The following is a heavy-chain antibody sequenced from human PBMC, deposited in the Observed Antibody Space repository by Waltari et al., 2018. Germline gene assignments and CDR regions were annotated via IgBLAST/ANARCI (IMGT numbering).Heavy chain of an antibody. CDR2: FYAGGGT. CDR1: SDSISTYY. V-gene: IGHV4-4*07. D-gene: IGHD3-22*01. Sequence: QVQLQESGPGLVKPSETLSLTCTVSSDSISTYYWTWIRQSAGKGLEWLGRFYAGGGTKYNPSLNSRVTMSVDTSKNQFSLKLTSVTAADSAVYYCARGTYYYVTSGYSDGNHYYIDVWGKGTSVTVSS. J-gene: IGHJ6*03. CDR3: ARGTYYYVTSGYSDGNHYYIDV.